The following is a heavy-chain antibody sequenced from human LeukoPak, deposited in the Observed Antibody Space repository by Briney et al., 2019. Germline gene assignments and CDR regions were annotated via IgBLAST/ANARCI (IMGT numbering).Heavy chain of an antibody. D-gene: IGHD2-15*01. J-gene: IGHJ4*02. CDR1: GGSFSGYY. CDR2: INHSGST. Sequence: KTSETLSHTCAVYGGSFSGYYWSWIRQPPGKGLEWIGEINHSGSTNYNPSLKSRVTISVDTSKNQFSLKLSSVTAADTAVYYCARGYCSGGSCQVLDYWGQGTLVTVSS. CDR3: ARGYCSGGSCQVLDY. V-gene: IGHV4-34*01.